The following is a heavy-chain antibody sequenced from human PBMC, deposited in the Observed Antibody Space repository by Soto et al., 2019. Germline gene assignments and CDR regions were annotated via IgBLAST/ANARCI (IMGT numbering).Heavy chain of an antibody. CDR2: IYHSGST. V-gene: IGHV4-30-2*01. CDR1: GGSISSGGYS. D-gene: IGHD7-27*01. CDR3: ASASGDLVYYYGMDV. J-gene: IGHJ6*02. Sequence: SETLSLTCAVSGGSISSGGYSWSWIRQPPGKGLEWIEYIYHSGSTYYNPSLKSRVTISVDRSKNQFSLKLSSVTAADTAVYYCASASGDLVYYYGMDVWGQGTTVTVSS.